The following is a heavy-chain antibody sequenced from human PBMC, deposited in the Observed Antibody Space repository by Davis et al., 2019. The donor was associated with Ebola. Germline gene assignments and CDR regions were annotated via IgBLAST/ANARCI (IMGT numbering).Heavy chain of an antibody. CDR1: GGSFSGYY. D-gene: IGHD3-3*01. Sequence: MPSETLSLTCAVYGGSFSGYYWSWIRHPPGKGLEWIGYIYYSGSTNYNPSLKSRVTISVDTSKNQFSLKLSSVTAADTAVYYCARGRVFGVVILYYYYGMDVWGQGTTVTVSS. CDR3: ARGRVFGVVILYYYYGMDV. CDR2: IYYSGST. V-gene: IGHV4-34*01. J-gene: IGHJ6*02.